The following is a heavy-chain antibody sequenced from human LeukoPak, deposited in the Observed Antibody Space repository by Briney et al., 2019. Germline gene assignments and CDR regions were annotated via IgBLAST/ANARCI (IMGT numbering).Heavy chain of an antibody. Sequence: PGGALRLSCAASGFSFSTYSMNWIRQPPGKGLEWVGSVYYSGKTFYSPSLKSRVTISVDTSKNHSSLRLISVTAADTAVYYCARHEHKAMAGDTWGQGTLVTVSS. CDR3: ARHEHKAMAGDT. V-gene: IGHV4-59*05. D-gene: IGHD6-19*01. CDR2: VYYSGKT. J-gene: IGHJ5*02. CDR1: GFSFSTYS.